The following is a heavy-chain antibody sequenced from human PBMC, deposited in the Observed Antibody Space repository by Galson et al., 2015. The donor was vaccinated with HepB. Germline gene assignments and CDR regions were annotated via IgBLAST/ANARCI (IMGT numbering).Heavy chain of an antibody. CDR1: GFTFSNDW. V-gene: IGHV3-15*07. CDR2: IKSKTDGGTT. D-gene: IGHD4-17*01. J-gene: IGHJ4*02. CDR3: TTDTVDGDEGFDY. Sequence: SLRLSCAASGFTFSNDWMNWVRQAPGKGLEWVGRIKSKTDGGTTDYAAPVKGRFTISRDDSKNTLYLQMNSLKTEDTDVYYCTTDTVDGDEGFDYWGQGTLVTVSS.